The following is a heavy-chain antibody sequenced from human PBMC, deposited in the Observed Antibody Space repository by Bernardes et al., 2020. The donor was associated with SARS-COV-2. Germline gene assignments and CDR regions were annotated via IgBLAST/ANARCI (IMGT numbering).Heavy chain of an antibody. CDR3: ATGVPDY. CDR1: GFTFNTYG. V-gene: IGHV3-48*01. J-gene: IGHJ4*02. CDR2: ISSSTTTI. Sequence: GGSLRLSCAASGFTFNTYGMNWVRQAPGKGLEWVSYISSSTTTIYYADSVKGRFTISRDNGKKSLYLQMNSLRAEDTAVYYCATGVPDYWGQGTLVTVSS.